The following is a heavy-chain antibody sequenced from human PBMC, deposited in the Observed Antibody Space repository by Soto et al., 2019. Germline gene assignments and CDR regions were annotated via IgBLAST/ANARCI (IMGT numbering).Heavy chain of an antibody. Sequence: ASVKVSCKASGNTVPNYAIHWVRQAPGQRLEWMGWINGGNGNTYYSEHFQGRVTFTRATAAGTVYMQLSSLTSEVTAVYYCAKVDSGFSGSHYICYFNDWGQGGLVTFAS. CDR3: AKVDSGFSGSHYICYFND. J-gene: IGHJ4*02. CDR2: INGGNGNT. CDR1: GNTVPNYA. V-gene: IGHV1-3*01. D-gene: IGHD1-26*01.